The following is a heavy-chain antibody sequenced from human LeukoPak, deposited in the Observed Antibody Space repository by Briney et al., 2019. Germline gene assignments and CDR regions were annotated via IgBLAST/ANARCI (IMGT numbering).Heavy chain of an antibody. J-gene: IGHJ4*02. CDR3: ARARRYYDSSGYILIFDY. Sequence: GSLRLSCAASGFTFSGHYMTWIRQPPGKGLEWIGEINHSGSTNYNPSLKSRVTISVDTSKNQFSLKLSSVTAADTAVYYCARARRYYDSSGYILIFDYWGQGTLVTVSS. D-gene: IGHD3-22*01. V-gene: IGHV4-34*01. CDR1: GFTFSGHY. CDR2: INHSGST.